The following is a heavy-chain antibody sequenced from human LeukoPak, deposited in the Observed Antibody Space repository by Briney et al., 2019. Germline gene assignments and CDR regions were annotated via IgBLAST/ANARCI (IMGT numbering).Heavy chain of an antibody. Sequence: GRSRRLSCAASGFTFDDYAMHWVRQAPEKGVEWVSGISWNSGSIGYADSVKGRFTISRDNAKNSLYLQMNSLRAEDTALYYCAKSMVVTAPLDAFDIWGQGTMVTVSS. CDR2: ISWNSGSI. D-gene: IGHD2-21*02. J-gene: IGHJ3*02. CDR3: AKSMVVTAPLDAFDI. V-gene: IGHV3-9*01. CDR1: GFTFDDYA.